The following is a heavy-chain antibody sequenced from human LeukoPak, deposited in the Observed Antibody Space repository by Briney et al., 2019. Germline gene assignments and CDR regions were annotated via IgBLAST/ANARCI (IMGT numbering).Heavy chain of an antibody. CDR2: ISGSSSYI. CDR1: GFTFSDHA. Sequence: GGSLRLSCAASGFTFSDHAMNWVRQAPGKGLECVSSISGSSSYIYYADSGKGRFTISRDNAKNSLDLQINSLRVDDTAVYYCARAKSSGTYVIDFWGQGTRVTVSP. J-gene: IGHJ4*02. V-gene: IGHV3-21*01. D-gene: IGHD1-26*01. CDR3: ARAKSSGTYVIDF.